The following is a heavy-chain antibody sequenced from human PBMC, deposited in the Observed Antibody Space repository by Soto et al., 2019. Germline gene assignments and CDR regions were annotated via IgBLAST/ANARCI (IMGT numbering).Heavy chain of an antibody. D-gene: IGHD4-17*01. Sequence: QVQLVQSGAEVKKPGSSVKVSCKASGGTFSSYAISWVRQAPGQGLEWMGGIIPIFGTANYAQKFQGRVTITGDESTRTAYMELCSLRSEDTGVYDCARAYGDSAKWLDPWGQGTLVAVSS. J-gene: IGHJ5*02. CDR2: IIPIFGTA. CDR1: GGTFSSYA. V-gene: IGHV1-69*12. CDR3: ARAYGDSAKWLDP.